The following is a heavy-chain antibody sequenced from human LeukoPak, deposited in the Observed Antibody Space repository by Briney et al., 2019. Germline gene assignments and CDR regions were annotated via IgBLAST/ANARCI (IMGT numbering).Heavy chain of an antibody. CDR3: ARGFGKVPAAIRTHFAFDI. J-gene: IGHJ3*02. CDR2: IIPIFGTA. CDR1: GGTFSSYA. D-gene: IGHD2-2*02. V-gene: IGHV1-69*05. Sequence: SVKVSCKASGGTFSSYAISWVRQAPGQGLEWMGGIIPIFGTANYAQKFQGRVTITTDESTSTAYMELSSLRSEDTAVYYCARGFGKVPAAIRTHFAFDIWGQGTMVTVSS.